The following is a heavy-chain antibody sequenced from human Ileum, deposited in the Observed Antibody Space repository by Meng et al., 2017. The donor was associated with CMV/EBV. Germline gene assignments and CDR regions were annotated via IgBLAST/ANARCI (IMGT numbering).Heavy chain of an antibody. D-gene: IGHD6-13*01. CDR3: ARDSAIAAGTYFDY. V-gene: IGHV1-2*02. J-gene: IGHJ4*02. CDR1: VFTFFDYY. Sequence: KASVFTFFDYYMHWLRQAPGQGLEWMGWIRLDNGATNYAQRLQGRVTLTRDTSITTAYMGLSWLTSDDTAVYFCARDSAIAAGTYFDYWGQGSLVTVSS. CDR2: IRLDNGAT.